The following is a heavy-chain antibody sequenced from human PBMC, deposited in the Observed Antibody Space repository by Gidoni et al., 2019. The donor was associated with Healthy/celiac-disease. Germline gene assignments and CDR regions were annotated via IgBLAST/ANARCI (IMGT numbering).Heavy chain of an antibody. CDR3: AKVVSVATILDAFDI. CDR2: ISGSGGST. Sequence: EVQLLESGGGLVQPGGSLRLSCAASGFTFSSYAMVWVRQAPGKVLEWVSAISGSGGSTYYADSVKGRFTISRDNSKNTLYLQMNSLRAEDTAVYYCAKVVSVATILDAFDIWGQGTMVTVSS. D-gene: IGHD5-12*01. J-gene: IGHJ3*02. CDR1: GFTFSSYA. V-gene: IGHV3-23*01.